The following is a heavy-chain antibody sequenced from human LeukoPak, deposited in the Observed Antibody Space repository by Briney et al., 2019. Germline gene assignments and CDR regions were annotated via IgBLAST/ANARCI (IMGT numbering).Heavy chain of an antibody. CDR1: GGSISSSYSY. CDR3: ARAHSIASYYYGVDV. D-gene: IGHD2/OR15-2a*01. CDR2: IYYSGST. V-gene: IGHV4-39*07. J-gene: IGHJ6*02. Sequence: SETLSLTCTVSGGSISSSYSYWGWIRQPPGKGLEWIGNIYYSGSTYYSPSLTSRVTVSVNTSENQFSLKLSSVTAADTAVYYCARAHSIASYYYGVDVWGQGTTVTVSS.